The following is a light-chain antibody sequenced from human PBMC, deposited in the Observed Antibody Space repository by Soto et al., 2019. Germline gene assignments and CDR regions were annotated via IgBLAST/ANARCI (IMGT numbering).Light chain of an antibody. CDR1: QSVSTK. CDR2: GAY. V-gene: IGKV3-15*01. J-gene: IGKJ1*01. CDR3: QQYNSYWT. Sequence: IVMAQSRDTLSVSPGDRATLSCRASQSVSTKLAWYQQKTGQAPRLLIYGAYTRATGIPARFSGSGSGTDFTLTISSLQPDDFATYYCQQYNSYWTFGQGTKVDIK.